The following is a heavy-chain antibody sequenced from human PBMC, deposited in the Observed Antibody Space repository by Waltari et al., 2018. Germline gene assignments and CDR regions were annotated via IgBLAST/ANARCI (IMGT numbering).Heavy chain of an antibody. D-gene: IGHD3-22*01. J-gene: IGHJ3*02. CDR3: ARVYYDSSGYPPASNAFDI. Sequence: QVQLVQSGAEVKKPGSSVKVSCKASGGTFSSYAISWVGQAPGHGLEWMGGIIPIFGTANYAQKFQGRVTITADESTSTAYMELSSLRSEDTAVYYCARVYYDSSGYPPASNAFDIWGQGTMVTVSS. V-gene: IGHV1-69*12. CDR1: GGTFSSYA. CDR2: IIPIFGTA.